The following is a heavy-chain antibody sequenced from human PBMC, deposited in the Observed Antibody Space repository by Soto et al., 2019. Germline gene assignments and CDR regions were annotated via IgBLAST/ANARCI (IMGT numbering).Heavy chain of an antibody. CDR3: ASGDGSGSYDY. V-gene: IGHV4-34*01. CDR1: GGSSSGYY. CDR2: INHSGST. Sequence: QVQLQQWGAGLLKPSETLSLTCAVYGGSSSGYYWSWIRQPPGKGLEWIGEINHSGSTNYNPSLKSRVTISVDTSKNQFSLKLSSVTAADTAVYYCASGDGSGSYDYWGQGTLVTVSS. J-gene: IGHJ4*02. D-gene: IGHD3-10*01.